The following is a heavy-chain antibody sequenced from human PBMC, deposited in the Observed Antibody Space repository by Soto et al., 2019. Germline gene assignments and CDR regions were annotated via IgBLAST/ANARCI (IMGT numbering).Heavy chain of an antibody. D-gene: IGHD2-2*03. CDR3: ARDLMDIDY. CDR1: GYTFTSYG. Sequence: ASVKVSCKASGYTFTSYGISWVRQAPGQGLEWMGWVSSYNDNRVYAQQLQGRVTMTTDKSTGTAYMELRSLRSDDTAVYYCARDLMDIDYWGQGTLVTVSS. J-gene: IGHJ4*02. CDR2: VSSYNDNR. V-gene: IGHV1-18*01.